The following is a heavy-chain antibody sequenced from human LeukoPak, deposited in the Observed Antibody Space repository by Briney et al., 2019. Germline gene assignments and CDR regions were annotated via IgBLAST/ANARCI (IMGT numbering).Heavy chain of an antibody. J-gene: IGHJ3*02. CDR3: ASGETLI. Sequence: ASVKVSCKASGYTFTGYYMHWVRQAPGQGLEWMGRINPNSGDTNYAQKFEGRVTMTRDTSSSTGYMELRRMRSDDTAVYYCASGETLIWGQGTKVTVSS. CDR1: GYTFTGYY. CDR2: INPNSGDT. V-gene: IGHV1-2*06.